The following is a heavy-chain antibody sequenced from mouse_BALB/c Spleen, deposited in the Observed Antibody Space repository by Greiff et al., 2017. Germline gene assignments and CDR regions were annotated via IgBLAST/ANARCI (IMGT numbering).Heavy chain of an antibody. V-gene: IGHV7-3*02. CDR2: IRNKANGYTT. CDR1: GFTFTDYY. Sequence: EVNLVESGGGLVQPGGSLRLSCATSGFTFTDYYMSWVRQPPGKALEWLGFIRNKANGYTTEYSASVKGRFTISRDNSQSILYLQMNTLRAEDSATYYCASSWYFDVWGAGTTVTVSS. CDR3: ASSWYFDV. J-gene: IGHJ1*01.